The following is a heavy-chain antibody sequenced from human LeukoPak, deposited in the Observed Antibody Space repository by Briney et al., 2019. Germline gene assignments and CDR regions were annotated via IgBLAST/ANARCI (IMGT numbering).Heavy chain of an antibody. CDR3: ASVPGVLLWFGEPGGFDI. V-gene: IGHV3-30*19. CDR2: ISYDGSNK. Sequence: GRSLRLSCAASGFTFSSYGMHWVRQAPGKGLEWVAVISYDGSNKYYADSVKGRFTISRDNSKNTLYLQMNSLRAEDTAVYYCASVPGVLLWFGEPGGFDIWGQGTMVTVSS. J-gene: IGHJ3*02. CDR1: GFTFSSYG. D-gene: IGHD3-10*01.